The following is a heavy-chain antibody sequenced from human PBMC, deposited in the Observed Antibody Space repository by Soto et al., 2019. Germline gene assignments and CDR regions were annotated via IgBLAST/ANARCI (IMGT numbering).Heavy chain of an antibody. D-gene: IGHD3-3*01. CDR1: GYTFTSYG. CDR2: ISAYNGNT. CDR3: ARDYPPRRFLEWLLYEPCDP. J-gene: IGHJ5*02. Sequence: QVQLVQSGAEVKKPGASVKVSCKASGYTFTSYGISWVRQAPGQGLEWMGWISAYNGNTNYAQKLQGRVTMTTDTSTTAAYIEQRSLRADDTAVYYCARDYPPRRFLEWLLYEPCDPWGQGTMVTVSS. V-gene: IGHV1-18*01.